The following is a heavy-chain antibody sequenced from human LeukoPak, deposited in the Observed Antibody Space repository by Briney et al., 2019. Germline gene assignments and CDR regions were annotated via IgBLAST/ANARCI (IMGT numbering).Heavy chain of an antibody. J-gene: IGHJ4*02. CDR1: GGSIISYF. CDR2: IFDSGTTNYNPST. V-gene: IGHV4-59*01. Sequence: SETLSLTCTVSGGSIISYFWSWIRQPPGKGPEWIGYIFDSGTTNYNPSTNYNPSLKSRVTVSLDTSKNHSSLKLSSVTAADTAVYFCARGGVTTIAQYDYWGQGILVTVSS. D-gene: IGHD5-12*01. CDR3: ARGGVTTIAQYDY.